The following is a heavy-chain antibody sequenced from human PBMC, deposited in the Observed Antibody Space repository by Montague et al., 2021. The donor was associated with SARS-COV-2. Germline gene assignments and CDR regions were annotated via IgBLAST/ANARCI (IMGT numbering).Heavy chain of an antibody. Sequence: SLRLSCAASGFTFSSYAMHWVRQAPGKGLEWVAVISYDGSNKYYADSVKGRFTISRDNSKNTLYLQMNSLGAEDTAVYYCASGYDLLTGYYPFDYWGQGTLVTVSS. CDR1: GFTFSSYA. V-gene: IGHV3-30*04. D-gene: IGHD3-9*01. J-gene: IGHJ4*02. CDR2: ISYDGSNK. CDR3: ASGYDLLTGYYPFDY.